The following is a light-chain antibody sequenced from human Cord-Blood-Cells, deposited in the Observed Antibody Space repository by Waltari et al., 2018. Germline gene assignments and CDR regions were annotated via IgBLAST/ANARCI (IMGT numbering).Light chain of an antibody. J-gene: IGLJ2*01. CDR2: NVI. CDR1: SSDVGGYNY. V-gene: IGLV2-14*03. Sequence: QSALTQPASVSGSPGQSITISCTGTSSDVGGYNYVSWYQQHPGKAPNLMIYNVINWPPGFSNPCLAPMSANRAPRPILGFKVEDKPNYYATHYKASALGFFAGGTK. CDR3: THYKASALGF.